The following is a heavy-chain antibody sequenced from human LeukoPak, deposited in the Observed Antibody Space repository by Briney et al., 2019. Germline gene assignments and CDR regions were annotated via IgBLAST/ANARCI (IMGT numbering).Heavy chain of an antibody. Sequence: GGSLRLSCAASGFTFRDYWMNWVRQAPGKGLEWVANINQDGSRKNYVDSVKGRFTISRDNSKNTLYLQMNSLRGEDTAVYYCAKDALDTASLSPFDYWGQGTLVTVSS. J-gene: IGHJ4*02. CDR2: INQDGSRK. CDR3: AKDALDTASLSPFDY. V-gene: IGHV3-7*01. CDR1: GFTFRDYW. D-gene: IGHD5-18*01.